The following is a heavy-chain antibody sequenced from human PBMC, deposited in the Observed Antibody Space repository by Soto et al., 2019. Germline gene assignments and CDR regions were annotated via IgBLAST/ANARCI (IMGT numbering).Heavy chain of an antibody. Sequence: GGSLRLSCAASGFTFSSYAMHWVRQAPGKGLEWVAVISYDGSNKYYADSVKGRFTISRDNSKNTLYLQMNSLRAEDTVVYYCARELMIVVALDIWGQGTMVTVSS. D-gene: IGHD3-22*01. CDR1: GFTFSSYA. CDR3: ARELMIVVALDI. CDR2: ISYDGSNK. J-gene: IGHJ3*02. V-gene: IGHV3-30-3*01.